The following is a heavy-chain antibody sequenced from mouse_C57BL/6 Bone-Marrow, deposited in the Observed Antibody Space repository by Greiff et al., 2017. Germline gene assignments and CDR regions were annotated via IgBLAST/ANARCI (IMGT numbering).Heavy chain of an antibody. J-gene: IGHJ3*01. V-gene: IGHV5-6*01. CDR3: ARQRGNPTWFAY. Sequence: EVKLVESGGDLVKPGGSLKLSCAASGFTFSSYGMSWVRQTPDKRLEWVATISSGGSYTYYPDSVKGRFTTSRDNAKSTLYLQMSSLKSEDAAMYYCARQRGNPTWFAYWGQGTLVTVSA. CDR2: ISSGGSYT. CDR1: GFTFSSYG. D-gene: IGHD2-1*01.